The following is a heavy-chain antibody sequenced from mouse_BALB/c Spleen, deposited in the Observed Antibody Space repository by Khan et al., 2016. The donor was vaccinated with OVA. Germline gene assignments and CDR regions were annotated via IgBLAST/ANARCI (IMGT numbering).Heavy chain of an antibody. Sequence: QVQLQQSAAELAKPGASVKMSCTASGYTFTTYWMPWIKQRPGQGLEWIGYLNPSTGYTEYNQNFKDKATLTADESSSTAYMHLNSLTSEDSAVYYGARRGLYGIFPYWGQGTLVTVSA. CDR1: GYTFTTYW. CDR3: ARRGLYGIFPY. D-gene: IGHD2-10*02. CDR2: LNPSTGYT. J-gene: IGHJ3*01. V-gene: IGHV1-7*01.